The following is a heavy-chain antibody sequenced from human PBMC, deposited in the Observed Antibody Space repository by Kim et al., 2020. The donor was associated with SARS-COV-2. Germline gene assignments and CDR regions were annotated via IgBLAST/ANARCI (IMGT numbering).Heavy chain of an antibody. V-gene: IGHV3-23*01. CDR1: GFTFSSYA. CDR3: AKVDYFDWLSPSGMDV. J-gene: IGHJ6*02. CDR2: ISGSGGST. D-gene: IGHD3-9*01. Sequence: GGSLRLSCAASGFTFSSYAMSWVRQAPGKGLEWVSAISGSGGSTYYADSVKGRFTISRDNSKNTLYLQMNSLRAEDTAVYYCAKVDYFDWLSPSGMDVWGQGTTVTVSS.